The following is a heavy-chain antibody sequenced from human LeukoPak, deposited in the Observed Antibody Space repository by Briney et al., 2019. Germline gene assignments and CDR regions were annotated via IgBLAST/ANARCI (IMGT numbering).Heavy chain of an antibody. J-gene: IGHJ4*02. V-gene: IGHV3-48*03. CDR2: ISSSGSTI. D-gene: IGHD3-16*02. Sequence: GGSLRLSCAASGFTFSSYEMNWVRQAPGKGLEWVSYISSSGSTIYYADSVKGRFTISRDNSKNTLYLQMNSLRAEDTAVYYCAKDASLTHSYDYVWGSYRSYDYWGQGTLVTVSS. CDR1: GFTFSSYE. CDR3: AKDASLTHSYDYVWGSYRSYDY.